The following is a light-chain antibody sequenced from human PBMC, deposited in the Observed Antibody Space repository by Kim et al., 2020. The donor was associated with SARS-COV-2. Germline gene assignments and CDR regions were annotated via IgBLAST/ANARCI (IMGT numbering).Light chain of an antibody. CDR3: QVWDSAIWV. CDR2: RDN. Sequence: VALGQTARLTCGGNNIGSKNVHWYQQKPGQAPVVVIYRDNYRPSGIPERFSGSTAGNTATLTISRAQAGDEADYYCQVWDSAIWVFGGGTQLTVL. CDR1: NIGSKN. J-gene: IGLJ3*02. V-gene: IGLV3-9*01.